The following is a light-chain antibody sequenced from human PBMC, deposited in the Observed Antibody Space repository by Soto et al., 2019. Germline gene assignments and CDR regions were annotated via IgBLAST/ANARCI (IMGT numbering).Light chain of an antibody. CDR3: QSYDSSLSGVV. V-gene: IGLV1-40*01. CDR1: SSNIGAGYD. Sequence: QSVLTQPPSVSGAPGQRVTISCTGSSSNIGAGYDVHWYLQLPGTAPKLLIYGNINRPSGVPDRFSGSKSGTSASLAITGLQAEDDADYYCQSYDSSLSGVVFGGGTKVTVL. J-gene: IGLJ2*01. CDR2: GNI.